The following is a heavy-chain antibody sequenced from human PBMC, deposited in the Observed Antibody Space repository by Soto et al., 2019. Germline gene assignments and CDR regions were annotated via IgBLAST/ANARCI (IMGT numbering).Heavy chain of an antibody. J-gene: IGHJ5*02. V-gene: IGHV4-59*01. Sequence: LADNLSLTCFCFGGSLSSYHWSRIRPPPGTGLEWIGYIYYSGSTNYNPSLKSRVTISVDTSKNQFSLKLSSVTAADTAVYYCARGHCSGGSCYSPFDWFDPWGQGTLVTVSS. CDR1: GGSLSSYH. CDR2: IYYSGST. D-gene: IGHD2-15*01. CDR3: ARGHCSGGSCYSPFDWFDP.